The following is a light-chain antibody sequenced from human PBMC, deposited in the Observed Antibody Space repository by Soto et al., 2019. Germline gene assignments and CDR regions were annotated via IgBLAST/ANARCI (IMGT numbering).Light chain of an antibody. V-gene: IGKV3D-20*01. Sequence: IVMTQSPATVSLAPAERATLSFGASQSVSSNSLAWYQQKPGLAPRVLIYDTSSRATGIPDRFSGSGSGTDFTLTISRLEPEDFAVYYCHQYGSLPITFGQGTRLEIK. J-gene: IGKJ5*01. CDR3: HQYGSLPIT. CDR2: DTS. CDR1: QSVSSNS.